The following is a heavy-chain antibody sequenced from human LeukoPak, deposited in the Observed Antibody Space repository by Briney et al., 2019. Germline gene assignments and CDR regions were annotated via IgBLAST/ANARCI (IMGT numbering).Heavy chain of an antibody. V-gene: IGHV1-8*02. CDR2: MYSKSLKT. D-gene: IGHD3/OR15-3a*01. CDR1: GYTIMNYV. Sequence: SVKVSCKISGYTIMNYVIDWVRQAAGHVNGWMGWMYSKSLKTGYGQTMQGRLTMTRNTSISTDYMELSSLISEDTAVYYCARALSWTTESYYDMAVWGKGTTVTVSS. CDR3: ARALSWTTESYYDMAV. J-gene: IGHJ6*04.